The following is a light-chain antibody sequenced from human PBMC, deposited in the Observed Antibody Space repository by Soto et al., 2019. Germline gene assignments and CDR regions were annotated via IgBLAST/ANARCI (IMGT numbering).Light chain of an antibody. J-gene: IGLJ2*01. V-gene: IGLV2-14*01. Sequence: QSALTQPASVSGSPGQSITISCTGTSSDVGGYNYVSWYQQHPGKAPELMNYDVSNRPSWVSNRFSGSKSGNTASLTIYGLQAEDDADYYCGSYTGSRTYVVFGGGTKLTVL. CDR1: SSDVGGYNY. CDR3: GSYTGSRTYVV. CDR2: DVS.